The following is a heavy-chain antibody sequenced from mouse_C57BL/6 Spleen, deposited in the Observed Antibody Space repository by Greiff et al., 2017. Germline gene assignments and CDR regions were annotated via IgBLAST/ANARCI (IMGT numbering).Heavy chain of an antibody. D-gene: IGHD4-1*01. Sequence: EVHLVESGGDLVKPGGSLKLSCAASGFTFSSYGMSWVRQTPDKRLEWVATISSGGSYTYYPDSVKGRFTISRDNAKNTLYLQMSSLKSEDTAMYYCARLTGNYAMDYWGQGTSVTVSS. V-gene: IGHV5-6*01. CDR2: ISSGGSYT. CDR3: ARLTGNYAMDY. CDR1: GFTFSSYG. J-gene: IGHJ4*01.